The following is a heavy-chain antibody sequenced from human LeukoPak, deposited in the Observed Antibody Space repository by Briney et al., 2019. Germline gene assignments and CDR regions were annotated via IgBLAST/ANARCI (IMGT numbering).Heavy chain of an antibody. Sequence: GGSLRLYCSESGFTCRSYVMHWVRQAPGKRLEWVAVIWYDGSNKYYADSVKGRFTISRDNSKNTLYLQMNSLRAEDTAVYYCAATSIKYYDILTGYYGMDVWGQGTTVTVSS. D-gene: IGHD3-9*01. V-gene: IGHV3-33*01. CDR3: AATSIKYYDILTGYYGMDV. J-gene: IGHJ6*02. CDR1: GFTCRSYV. CDR2: IWYDGSNK.